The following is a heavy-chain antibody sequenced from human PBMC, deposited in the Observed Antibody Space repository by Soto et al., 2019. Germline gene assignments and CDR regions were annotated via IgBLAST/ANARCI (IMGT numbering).Heavy chain of an antibody. D-gene: IGHD2-2*01. CDR2: ISASGST. CDR3: ARDPNIVLVPAAIYYYYGMDV. J-gene: IGHJ6*02. Sequence: VGSLRLSCAASGGTCSSYAMGWVRQAPGKGLEWVSTISASGSTYYADSIKDRFTISRDNSQNTHYLQMNSLRAEDTAVYYCARDPNIVLVPAAIYYYYGMDVWGQGTTVNVSS. CDR1: GGTCSSYA. V-gene: IGHV3-23*01.